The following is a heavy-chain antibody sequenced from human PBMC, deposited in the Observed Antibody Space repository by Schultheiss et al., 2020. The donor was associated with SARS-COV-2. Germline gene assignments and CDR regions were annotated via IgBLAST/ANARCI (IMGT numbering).Heavy chain of an antibody. Sequence: GSLRLSCAVSGGSISSSNWWSWVRQPPGKGLEWIGEIYHSGSTNYNPSLKSRVTISVDKSKNQFSLKLSSVTAADTAVYYCARDRNWNVGTDDAFDIWGQGTMVTVSS. J-gene: IGHJ3*02. CDR2: IYHSGST. CDR3: ARDRNWNVGTDDAFDI. CDR1: GGSISSSNW. V-gene: IGHV4-4*02. D-gene: IGHD2-21*02.